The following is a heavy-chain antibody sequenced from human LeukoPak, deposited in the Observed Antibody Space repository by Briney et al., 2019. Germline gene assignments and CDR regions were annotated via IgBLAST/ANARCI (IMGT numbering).Heavy chain of an antibody. D-gene: IGHD6-19*01. V-gene: IGHV1-46*01. J-gene: IGHJ4*02. CDR2: INPSGAGT. CDR1: GYTFTNYY. CDR3: ARGSMAVAGPAWY. Sequence: ASVKVSCKASGYTFTNYYMHWVRQAPGQGLEWMGIINPSGAGTGCAQNFQGRVTMTRDTSTSTVYMELSSLRSEDTAVYYCARGSMAVAGPAWYWGQGTLVTVSS.